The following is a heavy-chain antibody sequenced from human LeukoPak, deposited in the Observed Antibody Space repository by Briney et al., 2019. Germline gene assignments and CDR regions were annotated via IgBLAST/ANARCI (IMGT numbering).Heavy chain of an antibody. CDR1: GGSFSGYY. J-gene: IGHJ4*02. CDR3: ASRDSYDSSGY. V-gene: IGHV4-34*01. D-gene: IGHD3-22*01. CDR2: INHSGST. Sequence: PSETLSLTCAVYGGSFSGYYWSWIRQPPGKGLEWIGEINHSGSTNYNPSLKSRVTISVDTSKNQFSLKLSSVTAADTAVYYCASRDSYDSSGYWGQGTLVTVSS.